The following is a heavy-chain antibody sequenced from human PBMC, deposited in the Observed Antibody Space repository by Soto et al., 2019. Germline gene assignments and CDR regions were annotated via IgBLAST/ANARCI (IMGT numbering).Heavy chain of an antibody. Sequence: PSETLSLTCAVSGGSISSGGYAWNWIRQPPGKGLEWIGYIYHSGYTSYNPSLKSRVTISVDTSKNQFSLRLRSVTGADTDVYYCARRYGGNFDYWGQGTLVTVSS. D-gene: IGHD1-26*01. CDR2: IYHSGYT. J-gene: IGHJ4*02. CDR1: GGSISSGGYA. CDR3: ARRYGGNFDY. V-gene: IGHV4-30-2*02.